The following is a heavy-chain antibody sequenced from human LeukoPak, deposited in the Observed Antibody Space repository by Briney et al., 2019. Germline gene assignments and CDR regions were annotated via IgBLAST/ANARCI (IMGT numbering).Heavy chain of an antibody. CDR1: GYTFTGYY. V-gene: IGHV1-2*02. CDR3: VRDGAFDI. CDR2: INPNSGGT. J-gene: IGHJ3*02. Sequence: ASVKVSCKASGYTFTGYYMHWVRQAPGQGLEWMGWINPNSGGTKDAQKFQGRVTMTMDTSISTAYMELSSLRSDDTAVYYCVRDGAFDIWGQGTMVTVSS.